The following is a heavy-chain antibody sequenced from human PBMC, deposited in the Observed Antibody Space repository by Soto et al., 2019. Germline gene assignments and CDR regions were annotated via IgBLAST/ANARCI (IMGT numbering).Heavy chain of an antibody. CDR2: IYPCTPET. D-gene: IGHD6-13*01. Sequence: PLECLNISFQYSEYNVVNYLGAWVRHMPGKGLWWMCIIYPCTPETRYSPSFEGQFTISADTTIGTAYLQWRSLKAADTAIYYCASQVRFMAAAFNWGQGTLVTVSS. CDR3: ASQVRFMAAAFN. V-gene: IGHV5-51*01. J-gene: IGHJ4*02. CDR1: EYNVVNYL.